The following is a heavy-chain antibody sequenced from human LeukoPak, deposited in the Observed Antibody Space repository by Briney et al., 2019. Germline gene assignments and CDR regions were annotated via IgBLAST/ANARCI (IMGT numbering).Heavy chain of an antibody. Sequence: PGGSLRLSCAASGFTFSGYSMNWVRQAPGKGLEWVSSISSSSSYIYYADSVKGRFTISRDNAKNSLYLQMNSLRAEDTAVYYCARGLPYYYDSSGYYYGWGQGTLVTVSS. V-gene: IGHV3-21*01. D-gene: IGHD3-22*01. J-gene: IGHJ4*02. CDR2: ISSSSSYI. CDR3: ARGLPYYYDSSGYYYG. CDR1: GFTFSGYS.